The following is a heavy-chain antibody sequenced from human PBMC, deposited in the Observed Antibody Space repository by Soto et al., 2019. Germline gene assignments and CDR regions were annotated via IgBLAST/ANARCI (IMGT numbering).Heavy chain of an antibody. V-gene: IGHV1-2*04. Sequence: ASVKVSCKASGYTFTGYYMHWVRQAPGQGLEWMGWINPNSGGTNYAQKFQGWVTMTRDTSISTAYMELSRLRSDDTAVYYCARERCSGGSCYSAFDIWGQGTMVTVS. CDR3: ARERCSGGSCYSAFDI. CDR1: GYTFTGYY. J-gene: IGHJ3*02. CDR2: INPNSGGT. D-gene: IGHD2-15*01.